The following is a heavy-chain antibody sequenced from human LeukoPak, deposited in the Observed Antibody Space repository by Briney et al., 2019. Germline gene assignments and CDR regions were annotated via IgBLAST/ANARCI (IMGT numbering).Heavy chain of an antibody. CDR2: ISTYDGRT. D-gene: IGHD6-13*01. CDR3: ARDSSSSWYVNWFDP. Sequence: GASVKVSCKASGYTFNNFGISWVRQAPGQGLEWMGWISTYDGRTNYAQNFRGRVTMTTDTSTSTAYMELSSLRSEDTAVYYCARDSSSSWYVNWFDPWGQGTLVTVSS. V-gene: IGHV1-18*01. J-gene: IGHJ5*02. CDR1: GYTFNNFG.